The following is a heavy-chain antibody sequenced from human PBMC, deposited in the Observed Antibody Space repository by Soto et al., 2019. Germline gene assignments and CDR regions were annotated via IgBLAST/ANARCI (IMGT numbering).Heavy chain of an antibody. CDR3: ARFALGELLGAFDI. V-gene: IGHV4-31*03. CDR2: IYYSGST. D-gene: IGHD3-16*01. J-gene: IGHJ4*02. Sequence: SETLSLTCTVSGGSISSGGYYWSWIRQHPGKGLEWIGYIYYSGSTYYNPSLKSRVTISVDTSKNQFSLKLSSVTAADTAVYYCARFALGELLGAFDIWGQGTLVTVSS. CDR1: GGSISSGGYY.